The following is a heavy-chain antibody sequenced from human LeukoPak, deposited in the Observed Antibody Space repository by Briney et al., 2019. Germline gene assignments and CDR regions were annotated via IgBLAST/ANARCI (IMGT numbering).Heavy chain of an antibody. J-gene: IGHJ6*02. CDR3: ARRDGKPYYYAMDV. V-gene: IGHV3-23*01. Sequence: GGSLRLSCAASGFTFSSYAMSWVRQAPGKGLEWVSVISGRGGSIYYADSVKGRFTISRDNPKNTLSLQMNSLRAEDTAVYYCARRDGKPYYYAMDVWGQGTTVTVSS. CDR1: GFTFSSYA. CDR2: ISGRGGSI.